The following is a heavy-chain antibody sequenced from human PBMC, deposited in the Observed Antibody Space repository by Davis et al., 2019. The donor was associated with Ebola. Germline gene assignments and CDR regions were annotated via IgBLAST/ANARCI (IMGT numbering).Heavy chain of an antibody. CDR2: ISDSGSST. D-gene: IGHD5-18*01. J-gene: IGHJ4*02. CDR3: VPGTWI. V-gene: IGHV3-48*03. Sequence: GESLKISCAASGFTFDDYAMHWVRQAPGKGLEWFSYISDSGSSTYYTESVKGRFTISRDNAKNSLYLQMNTLRVEDTAVYYCVPGTWIRGQGTLVTVSS. CDR1: GFTFDDYA.